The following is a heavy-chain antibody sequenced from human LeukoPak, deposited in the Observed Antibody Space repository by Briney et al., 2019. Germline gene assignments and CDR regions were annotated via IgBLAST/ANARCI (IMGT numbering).Heavy chain of an antibody. CDR3: ARAYQRLGGLSFPDQ. CDR2: INPNTGNP. J-gene: IGHJ5*02. CDR1: GYTFTSYA. V-gene: IGHV7-4-1*02. D-gene: IGHD3-16*02. Sequence: SVKVSCKASGYTFTSYAMNWVRQAPGQGLAWMGWINPNTGNPTYAQGFTGRFVFSLDTSVSTTYLQLSSLKAEDTAVYYCARAYQRLGGLSFPDQWGQGTLVSVSS.